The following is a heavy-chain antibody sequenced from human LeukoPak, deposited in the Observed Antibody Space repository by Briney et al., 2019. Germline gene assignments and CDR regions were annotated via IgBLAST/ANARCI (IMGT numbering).Heavy chain of an antibody. J-gene: IGHJ5*02. CDR1: GITCGNNW. CDR2: INSDKGGA. CDR3: ARDVPHNWFDT. V-gene: IGHV3-74*01. Sequence: VDSLRLSNAASGITCGNNWMDWLRKRPGKGLVFISRINSDKGGAIYADSVKGRFTVSRDNANNTLYLQSNSLRAEETAVYYCARDVPHNWFDTWGQGALVTVSS.